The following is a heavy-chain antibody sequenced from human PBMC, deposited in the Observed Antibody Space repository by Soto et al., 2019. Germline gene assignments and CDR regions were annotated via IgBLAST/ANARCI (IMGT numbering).Heavy chain of an antibody. CDR1: GFTFSGYG. J-gene: IGHJ4*02. CDR3: ARGDWSSGY. Sequence: EVKLVESGGKLVQPGGSLRLSCAASGFTFSGYGMNWVRQAPGKGLGWVSYISNAASSIYYADSVKGRFTVSRDNAKGSLYLQMDSLRAEDTAVYYCARGDWSSGYWGQGTLVTVSS. D-gene: IGHD1-1*01. V-gene: IGHV3-48*01. CDR2: ISNAASSI.